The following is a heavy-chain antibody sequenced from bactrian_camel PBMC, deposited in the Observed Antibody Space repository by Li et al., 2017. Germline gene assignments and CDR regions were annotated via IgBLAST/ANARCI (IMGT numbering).Heavy chain of an antibody. Sequence: HVQLVESGGGSVQAGGSLSLSCAAPRFTFKNYCMGWFRQAPGRERVKVAIIDGAGATGTSSSVKGRFTISRDNAENTLYLQINSLKPEDTGMYYCAAGPRLYGGSWSFPGWYKYWGQGTQVTVS. J-gene: IGHJ4*01. CDR2: IDGAGATG. CDR3: AAGPRLYGGSWSFPGWYKY. V-gene: IGHV3-2*01. CDR1: RFTFKNYC. D-gene: IGHD6*01.